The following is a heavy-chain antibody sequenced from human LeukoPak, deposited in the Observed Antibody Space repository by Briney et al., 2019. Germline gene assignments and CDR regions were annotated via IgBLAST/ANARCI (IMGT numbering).Heavy chain of an antibody. CDR1: GFTFSSDA. V-gene: IGHV3-23*01. J-gene: IGHJ1*01. CDR2: ISGSGGST. Sequence: PGGSLRLSCAASGFTFSSDAMSWVRQAPGKGLEWVSTISGSGGSTYYVDSVKGRFTISRDNSKNTLYLQMNSLRAEDTAVYYCAKDGDYYDSSGYYYDGYFQHWGQGTLVTVSS. CDR3: AKDGDYYDSSGYYYDGYFQH. D-gene: IGHD3-22*01.